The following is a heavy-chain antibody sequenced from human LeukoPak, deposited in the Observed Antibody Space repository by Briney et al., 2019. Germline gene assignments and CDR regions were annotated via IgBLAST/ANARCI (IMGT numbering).Heavy chain of an antibody. CDR1: GYTLTEFS. CDR2: FDPEDGEA. J-gene: IGHJ1*01. CDR3: AIGGSGSYSLFPYFQH. D-gene: IGHD3-10*01. V-gene: IGHV1-24*01. Sequence: GASVKVSCNVSGYTLTEFSMHWVRQAPGEGLEWMGGFDPEDGEAIFAQMFQGRVTMTEDTSTDTAYMELSSLRCEDTAVYYCAIGGSGSYSLFPYFQHWGQGTLVIVSS.